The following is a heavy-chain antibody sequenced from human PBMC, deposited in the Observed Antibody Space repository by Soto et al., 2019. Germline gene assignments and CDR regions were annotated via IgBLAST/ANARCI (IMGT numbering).Heavy chain of an antibody. V-gene: IGHV4-4*02. J-gene: IGHJ4*02. CDR1: GGSISSSNW. CDR2: IYHSGST. D-gene: IGHD3-22*01. Sequence: PSETLSLTCAVSGGSISSSNWWSWVRQPPGKGLEWIGEIYHSGSTNYNPSLKSRVTISVDKSKNQFSLKLSSVTAADTAVYYCARDSGNYYDSSGLNDYWGQGTLVTVS. CDR3: ARDSGNYYDSSGLNDY.